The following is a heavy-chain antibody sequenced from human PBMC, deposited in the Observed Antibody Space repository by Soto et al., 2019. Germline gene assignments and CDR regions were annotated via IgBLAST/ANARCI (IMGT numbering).Heavy chain of an antibody. Sequence: QVQLQESGPGLVKPSETLSLTCTVSGGSISSYYWSWIRQSPGKGLEWIGYMYYSGSTNYNPSLQSRVTISIDTSRNQFSLTLSSVTAADTAVYYCARGTFGVVKDWGQGTLVTVSS. J-gene: IGHJ4*02. CDR2: MYYSGST. D-gene: IGHD3-3*01. CDR1: GGSISSYY. CDR3: ARGTFGVVKD. V-gene: IGHV4-59*01.